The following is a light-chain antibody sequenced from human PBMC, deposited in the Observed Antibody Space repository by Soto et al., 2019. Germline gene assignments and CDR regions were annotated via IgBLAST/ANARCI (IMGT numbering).Light chain of an antibody. J-gene: IGKJ1*01. CDR3: QQSYGAICT. CDR1: QSISIY. V-gene: IGKV1-39*01. CDR2: AAS. Sequence: DVQVTQSPSSLSASVGDRDTLSCQTSQSISIYVNCYQQKPGKAPRLLIYAASSLESGVPSRFSGRGSGTDFTLTISSLQPEDFATYYCQQSYGAICTFGPGTKV.